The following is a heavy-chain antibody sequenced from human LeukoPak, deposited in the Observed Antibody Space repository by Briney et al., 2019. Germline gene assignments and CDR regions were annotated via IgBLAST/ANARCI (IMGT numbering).Heavy chain of an antibody. Sequence: GGSLRLSCAASGFTFSNYNMNWVRQAPGKGLEWVSYISTSTTTIYYADSVKGRFTISRDNAKNSLYLQMNSLGAEDTAVYYCVRDYYDSSGYYSGAYWGRGTLVTVSS. CDR2: ISTSTTTI. CDR3: VRDYYDSSGYYSGAY. CDR1: GFTFSNYN. V-gene: IGHV3-48*01. J-gene: IGHJ4*02. D-gene: IGHD3-22*01.